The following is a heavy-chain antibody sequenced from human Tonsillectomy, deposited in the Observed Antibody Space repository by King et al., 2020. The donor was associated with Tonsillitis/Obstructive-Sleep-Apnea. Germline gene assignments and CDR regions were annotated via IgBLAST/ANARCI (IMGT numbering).Heavy chain of an antibody. D-gene: IGHD6-6*01. Sequence: QLQESGPGLVKPSETLSLTCTVSGGSISSNTYYWGWIRQPPGKGLEWIGSVYYSGSTYYNPSLKSRVTISVDTSKNQFSVKLSSVTAADTAVYYCAREGEYSSTNYFYHWGQGTLVTVSS. CDR1: GGSISSNTYY. J-gene: IGHJ4*02. CDR2: VYYSGST. V-gene: IGHV4-39*02. CDR3: AREGEYSSTNYFYH.